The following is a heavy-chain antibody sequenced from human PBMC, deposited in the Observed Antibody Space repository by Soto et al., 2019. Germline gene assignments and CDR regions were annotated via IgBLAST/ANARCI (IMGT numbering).Heavy chain of an antibody. Sequence: QVQLVQSGAEVKKPGASVKVSCKASGYPLTAKYLHWVRQAPGQGLEWMGWINPSSGGTKEAQKFRGRVTMTRDTSISEAYMELSRLTSDDTAVYYCAKGGSSWTEWFDPWGQGTLVTVSS. CDR3: AKGGSSWTEWFDP. J-gene: IGHJ5*02. CDR1: GYPLTAKY. CDR2: INPSSGGT. V-gene: IGHV1-2*02. D-gene: IGHD6-13*01.